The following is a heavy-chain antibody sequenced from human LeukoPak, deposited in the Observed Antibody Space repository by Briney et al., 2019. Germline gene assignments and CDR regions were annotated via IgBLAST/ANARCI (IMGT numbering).Heavy chain of an antibody. CDR3: ARLETNYDFWSGYSYYYYGMDV. V-gene: IGHV4-39*01. CDR1: GFTFSDYY. D-gene: IGHD3-3*01. J-gene: IGHJ6*02. Sequence: GSLRLSCAASGFTFSDYYMSWIRQPPGKGLEWIGSIYYSGSTYYNPSLKSRVTISVDTSKNQFSLKLSSVTAADTAVYYCARLETNYDFWSGYSYYYYGMDVWGQGTTVTVSS. CDR2: IYYSGST.